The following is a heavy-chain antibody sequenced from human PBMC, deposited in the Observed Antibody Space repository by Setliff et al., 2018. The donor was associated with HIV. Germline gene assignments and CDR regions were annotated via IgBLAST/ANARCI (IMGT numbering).Heavy chain of an antibody. J-gene: IGHJ4*02. CDR2: ISSSSSTV. D-gene: IGHD6-25*01. CDR1: GFNFSIYN. V-gene: IGHV3-48*01. CDR3: TTGYTSAPHDNY. Sequence: GGSLRLSCAASGFNFSIYNMNWVRQAPGKGLEWVSYISSSSSTVYYADSVKGRFTISRDNAKTSLYLQMNSLRTEDPAVYYCTTGYTSAPHDNYWGQGTLVTVSS.